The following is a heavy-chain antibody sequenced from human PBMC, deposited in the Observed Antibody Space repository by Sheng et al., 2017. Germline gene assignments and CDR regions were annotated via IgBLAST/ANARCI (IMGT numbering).Heavy chain of an antibody. Sequence: EVQLVESGGGLIQPGGSLRLSCAASGFTVSSNYMSWVRQAPGKGLEWVSVIYSGGSTYYADSVKGRFTISRDNSKNTLYLQMNSLRAEDTSVYYCARFSGWSFEGYFQHWGQGTLVTVSS. V-gene: IGHV3-53*01. J-gene: IGHJ1*01. CDR3: ARFSGWSFEGYFQH. D-gene: IGHD6-19*01. CDR2: IYSGGST. CDR1: GFTVSSNY.